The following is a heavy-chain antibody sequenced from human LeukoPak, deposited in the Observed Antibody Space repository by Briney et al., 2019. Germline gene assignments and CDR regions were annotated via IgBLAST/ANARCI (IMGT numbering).Heavy chain of an antibody. Sequence: SETLSLTCTVSGGSISSYYWSWIRQPPGKGLEWIGYIYYSGYTNYNPSLKSRVTISVDTSKNQFSLTLSSVTAADTAVYYCARTITVAGKYYFDYWGQGTLVTVSS. D-gene: IGHD6-19*01. CDR1: GGSISSYY. J-gene: IGHJ4*02. CDR3: ARTITVAGKYYFDY. V-gene: IGHV4-59*08. CDR2: IYYSGYT.